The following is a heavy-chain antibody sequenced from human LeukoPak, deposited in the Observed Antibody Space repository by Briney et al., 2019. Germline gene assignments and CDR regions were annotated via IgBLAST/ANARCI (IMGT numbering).Heavy chain of an antibody. CDR1: GFTFSDYY. D-gene: IGHD2-8*02. J-gene: IGHJ4*02. V-gene: IGHV3-11*01. CDR2: ISDSGTTI. Sequence: GGSLRLSCAASGFTFSDYYMSWIRQAPGKGLEWVSYISDSGTTIYYADSVKGRFTISRDNTKNSLYLQMSSLRAEDTAMYYCARTRGLYFFDYWGQGTLVTVSS. CDR3: ARTRGLYFFDY.